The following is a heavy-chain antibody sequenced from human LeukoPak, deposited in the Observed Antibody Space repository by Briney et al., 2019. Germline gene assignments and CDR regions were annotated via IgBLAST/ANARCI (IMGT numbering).Heavy chain of an antibody. D-gene: IGHD7-27*01. Sequence: GGSLRLSCAASGFIFTSYSMNWIRQAPGKGLEWVSYISSSGSTIYYADSVKGRFTISRDNAKNSLYLQMNSLRAEDTAVYYCARAPPAGVHDYWGQGTLVTVSS. CDR2: ISSSGSTI. CDR1: GFIFTSYS. V-gene: IGHV3-48*04. CDR3: ARAPPAGVHDY. J-gene: IGHJ4*02.